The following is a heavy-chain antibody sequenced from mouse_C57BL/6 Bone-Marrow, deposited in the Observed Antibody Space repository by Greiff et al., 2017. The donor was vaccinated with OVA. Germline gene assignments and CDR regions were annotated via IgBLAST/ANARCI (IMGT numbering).Heavy chain of an antibody. J-gene: IGHJ2*01. Sequence: EVQGVESGEGLVKPGGSLKLSCAASGFTFSSYAMSWVRQTPGKRLEWVAYISSGGDYTYYADTVKGRFTISRDKATNTLYMQMSSLKSEDTAMYYYAREGRLTGTTYYFDYWGQGTPLTVSS. D-gene: IGHD4-1*01. CDR1: GFTFSSYA. CDR2: ISSGGDYT. CDR3: AREGRLTGTTYYFDY. V-gene: IGHV5S21*01.